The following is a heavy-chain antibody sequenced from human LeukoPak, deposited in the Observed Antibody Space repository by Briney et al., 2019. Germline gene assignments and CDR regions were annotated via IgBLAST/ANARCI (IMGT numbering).Heavy chain of an antibody. CDR1: GFTVSSNY. D-gene: IGHD4-17*01. J-gene: IGHJ6*02. V-gene: IGHV3-53*01. CDR3: ARDLGDYDYYYYGMDV. CDR2: IYSGGST. Sequence: GGSLRLSCAASGFTVSSNYMSWVRQAPGKGLEWVSVIYSGGSTYYADSVKGRSTISRDNSKNTLYLQMNSLRAEDTAVYYCARDLGDYDYYYYGMDVLGQGTTVTVSS.